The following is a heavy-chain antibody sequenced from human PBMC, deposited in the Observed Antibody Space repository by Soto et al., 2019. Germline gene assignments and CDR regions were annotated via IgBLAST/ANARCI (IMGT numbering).Heavy chain of an antibody. D-gene: IGHD6-13*01. V-gene: IGHV3-9*01. CDR2: ISWNSGSI. Sequence: EVQLVESGGGLVQPGRSLRLSCAASGFTFDDYAMHWVRQAPGKGLEWVSGISWNSGSIGYADSVKGRFTISRDNAKNSLYLQMNSLRAEDTALYYCAKDSGTGSRSWYWYFDLWGRGTLVTVSS. CDR3: AKDSGTGSRSWYWYFDL. CDR1: GFTFDDYA. J-gene: IGHJ2*01.